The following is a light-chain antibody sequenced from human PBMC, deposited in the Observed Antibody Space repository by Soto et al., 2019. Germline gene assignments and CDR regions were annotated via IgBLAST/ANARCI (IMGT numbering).Light chain of an antibody. Sequence: QSALTQPASVSGSPGHSITISCTGTSSDVGGYNYVSWYQQHPGKAPKLMIYDVSNRPSGVSNRFSGSKSGDTASLTISGLQDEDEADYHCSSYTSSSTVVFGGGTKVTVL. V-gene: IGLV2-14*01. CDR1: SSDVGGYNY. J-gene: IGLJ2*01. CDR2: DVS. CDR3: SSYTSSSTVV.